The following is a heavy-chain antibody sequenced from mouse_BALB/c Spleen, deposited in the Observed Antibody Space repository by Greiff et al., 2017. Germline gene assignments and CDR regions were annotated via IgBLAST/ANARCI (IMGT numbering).Heavy chain of an antibody. CDR1: GFTFSSYG. J-gene: IGHJ2*01. CDR2: ISSGGSYT. CDR3: ARRGIYYDYDEGGFDY. D-gene: IGHD2-4*01. Sequence: EVQGVESGGDLVKPGGSLKLSCAASGFTFSSYGMSWVRQTPDKRLEWVATISSGGSYTYYPDSVKGRFTISRDNAKNTLYLQMSSLKSEDTAMYYCARRGIYYDYDEGGFDYWGQGTTLTVSS. V-gene: IGHV5-6*01.